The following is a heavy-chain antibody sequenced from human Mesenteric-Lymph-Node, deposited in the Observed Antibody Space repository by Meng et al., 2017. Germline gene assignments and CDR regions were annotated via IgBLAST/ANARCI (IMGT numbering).Heavy chain of an antibody. D-gene: IGHD6-13*01. CDR3: ARDSEGIEPLFDY. CDR2: IITDTGVP. CDR1: GYTFTSHA. V-gene: IGHV7-4-1*02. J-gene: IGHJ4*02. Sequence: QVQLVQSGSELKKPGASVTVSCKASGYTFTSHAINWARQTPGQGLEWMGWIITDTGVPTYDQAFTGRFVFSLDTSVSTTYLQISSLKAEDTAVYYCARDSEGIEPLFDYWGQGTLVTVSS.